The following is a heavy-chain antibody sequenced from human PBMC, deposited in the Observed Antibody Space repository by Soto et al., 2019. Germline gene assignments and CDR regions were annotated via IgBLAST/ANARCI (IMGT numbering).Heavy chain of an antibody. J-gene: IGHJ4*02. CDR1: GFTFSSYA. V-gene: IGHV3-30-3*01. D-gene: IGHD2-8*02. CDR3: ARDLTESIDY. Sequence: PGGSLRLSCTTSGFTFSSYAMHWVRQAPGKGLELVAVISYDGSNKYYVDSVKGRFTISRDNSKNTLYLQINSRRAEDTAVYYCARDLTESIDYWGQGTLVTVSS. CDR2: ISYDGSNK.